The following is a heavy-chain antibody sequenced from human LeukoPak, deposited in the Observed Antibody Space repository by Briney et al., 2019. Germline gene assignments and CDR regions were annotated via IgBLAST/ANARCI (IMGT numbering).Heavy chain of an antibody. J-gene: IGHJ5*02. CDR3: AADHDYSLSYDSYGPLDA. V-gene: IGHV1-58*01. CDR1: GFTFSSSA. D-gene: IGHD4-11*01. Sequence: GASVKVSCKASGFTFSSSAVQWVRQARGQRFEWIGWIGVGSGNTNYAERFQDRVTITRDMSTSTTYMVLSSLRSEDTAVYYCAADHDYSLSYDSYGPLDAWGQGTLVTVSS. CDR2: IGVGSGNT.